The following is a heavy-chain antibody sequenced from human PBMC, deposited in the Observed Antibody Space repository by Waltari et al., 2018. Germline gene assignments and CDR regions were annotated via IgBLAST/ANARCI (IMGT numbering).Heavy chain of an antibody. CDR2: INHSGST. J-gene: IGHJ1*01. Sequence: QVQLQQWGAGLLKPSETLSLTCAVYGGSFSGYYWSWIRQPPGKGLEWIGEINHSGSTNYNPSLKSRVTISVDTSKNQFSLKLSSVTAADTAVYYCAREARRSRIVVVTAPFQHWGQGTLVTVSS. D-gene: IGHD2-21*02. CDR3: AREARRSRIVVVTAPFQH. V-gene: IGHV4-34*01. CDR1: GGSFSGYY.